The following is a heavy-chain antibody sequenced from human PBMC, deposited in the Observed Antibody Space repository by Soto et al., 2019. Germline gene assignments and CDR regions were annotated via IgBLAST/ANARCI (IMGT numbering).Heavy chain of an antibody. Sequence: GASVKVSCKASGGTFSSYAISWVRQAPGQGLEWMGGIIPIFGTANYAQKFQGRVTITADESTSTAYMELSSLRSEDTAVYYCASATVTISGGFGDAFDIWGQGTMVTV. CDR1: GGTFSSYA. CDR2: IIPIFGTA. D-gene: IGHD4-17*01. V-gene: IGHV1-69*13. CDR3: ASATVTISGGFGDAFDI. J-gene: IGHJ3*02.